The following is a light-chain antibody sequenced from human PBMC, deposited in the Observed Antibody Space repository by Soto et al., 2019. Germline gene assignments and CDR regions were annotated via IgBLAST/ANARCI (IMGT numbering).Light chain of an antibody. CDR1: QSVTSDY. Sequence: DIVLTQSPGTLSLSPGESAALSCRASQSVTSDYLVWYRQKPGQAPRLLIYAVSSRAAGIPDRFSGSGSGTDFTLTITRLEPEDSAVYYCQQHSSSPWTFDQGTRVEV. V-gene: IGKV3-20*01. CDR3: QQHSSSPWT. CDR2: AVS. J-gene: IGKJ1*01.